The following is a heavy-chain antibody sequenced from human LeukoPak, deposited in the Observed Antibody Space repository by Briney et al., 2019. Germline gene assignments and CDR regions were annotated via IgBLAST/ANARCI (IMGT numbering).Heavy chain of an antibody. CDR2: ISGSGGST. CDR3: ARDKAITMVFPLYYFDY. J-gene: IGHJ4*02. D-gene: IGHD3-10*01. V-gene: IGHV3-23*01. CDR1: GFTFSSYA. Sequence: PGGFLRLSCAASGFTFSSYAMSWVRQAPGKGLEWVSAISGSGGSTYYADSVKGRFTISRDNSKNTLYLQMNSLRAEDTAVYYCARDKAITMVFPLYYFDYWGQGTLVTVSS.